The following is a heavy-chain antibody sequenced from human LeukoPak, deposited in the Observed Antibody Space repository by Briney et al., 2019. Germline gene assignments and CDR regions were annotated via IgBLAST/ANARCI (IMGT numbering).Heavy chain of an antibody. J-gene: IGHJ4*02. Sequence: SQTLSLTCAVSGGSISSGGYSWSWIRQPPGKGLEWIGRINHSGSTHYNPSLESRVTILVDTSKNQFSLNLSSVTAADTAVYYCARDVTALAVIGYWGQGTLVTVSS. CDR3: ARDVTALAVIGY. CDR1: GGSISSGGYS. CDR2: INHSGST. V-gene: IGHV4-30-2*01. D-gene: IGHD2-21*02.